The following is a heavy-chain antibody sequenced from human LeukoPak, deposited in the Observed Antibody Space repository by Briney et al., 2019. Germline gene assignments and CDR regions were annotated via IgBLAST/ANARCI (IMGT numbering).Heavy chain of an antibody. CDR1: GGSISSSSYY. V-gene: IGHV4-39*07. CDR2: IYYSGST. Sequence: SETLSLTCTVSGGSISSSSYYWGWIRQPPGKGLEWIGSIYYSGSTNYNPSLKSRVTISVDKSKNQFSLKLSSVTAADTAVYYCARDHDGSGSYYDYWGQGTLVTVSS. D-gene: IGHD3-10*01. CDR3: ARDHDGSGSYYDY. J-gene: IGHJ4*02.